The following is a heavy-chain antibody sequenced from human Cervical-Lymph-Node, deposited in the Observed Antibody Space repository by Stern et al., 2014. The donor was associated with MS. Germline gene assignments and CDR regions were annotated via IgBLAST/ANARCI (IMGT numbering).Heavy chain of an antibody. CDR1: GFSLSNGRMG. CDR3: ARILYDGAYRGDY. J-gene: IGHJ4*02. CDR2: TFSDDER. Sequence: QITLKESGPVLVKPTETLMLTCTVSGFSLSNGRMGVSWIRQPPGKALEWLEHTFSDDERSYSTFLKSRLTISKDTSRSQVVLTMTNMDPVDTATYFCARILYDGAYRGDYWGQGILVTVSS. V-gene: IGHV2-26*01. D-gene: IGHD3-10*01.